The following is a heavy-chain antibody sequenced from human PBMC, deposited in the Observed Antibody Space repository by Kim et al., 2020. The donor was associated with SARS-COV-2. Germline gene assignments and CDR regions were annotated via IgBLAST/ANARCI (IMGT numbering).Heavy chain of an antibody. CDR3: ARLTGTTAQIAY. D-gene: IGHD1-7*01. CDR2: IYYSGST. J-gene: IGHJ4*02. Sequence: SETLSLTCTVSGGSISSYYWSWIRQPPGKGLEWIGYIYYSGSTNYNPSLKSRVTISVDTSKNQFSLKLSSVTAADTAVYYCARLTGTTAQIAYWGQGTLVTVSS. V-gene: IGHV4-59*01. CDR1: GGSISSYY.